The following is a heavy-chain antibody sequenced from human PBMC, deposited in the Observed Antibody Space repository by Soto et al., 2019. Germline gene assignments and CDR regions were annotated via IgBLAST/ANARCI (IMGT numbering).Heavy chain of an antibody. V-gene: IGHV3-48*01. J-gene: IGHJ6*03. Sequence: EVQLVESGGGLVQPGGSLRLSCATSGFILSDCAMNWVRQAPGKGLEWVSYISSSSSVIDYADSVKGRFTVSRDNARNSLYRQMNSLRAEDTAVYYCARDLSWGANWYYYMDVWGKGTTVTVSS. CDR3: ARDLSWGANWYYYMDV. CDR2: ISSSSSVI. D-gene: IGHD7-27*01. CDR1: GFILSDCA.